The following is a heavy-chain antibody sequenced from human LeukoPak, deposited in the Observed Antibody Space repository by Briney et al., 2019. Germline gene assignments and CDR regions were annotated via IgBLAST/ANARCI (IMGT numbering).Heavy chain of an antibody. V-gene: IGHV1-3*01. CDR2: IIAGNGNT. Sequence: ASVRVSCKASGYTFTSYDINWVRQATGQRLEWMGWIIAGNGNTEYSQKFQGRVTITRDTSASTAYMELSSLISEDTSVYYCARVVTRLREGDYYYDMDVWGQGTTVTVSS. CDR1: GYTFTSYD. D-gene: IGHD3-16*01. J-gene: IGHJ6*02. CDR3: ARVVTRLREGDYYYDMDV.